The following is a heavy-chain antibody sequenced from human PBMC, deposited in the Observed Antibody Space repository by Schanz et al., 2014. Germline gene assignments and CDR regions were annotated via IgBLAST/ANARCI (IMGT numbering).Heavy chain of an antibody. Sequence: QAQLMESGGGVVQPGTSLILSCSVSGFSLNTYGIHWFRQPAGKGLEWVSALSGSGGSTYYADSVEGRFTISRDNAKNSLFLQMNSLRVEDTAVYYCARLPVGYGSGIWDVWGQGTSVTVSS. CDR1: GFSLNTYG. CDR2: LSGSGGST. V-gene: IGHV3-NL1*01. D-gene: IGHD3-10*01. J-gene: IGHJ6*02. CDR3: ARLPVGYGSGIWDV.